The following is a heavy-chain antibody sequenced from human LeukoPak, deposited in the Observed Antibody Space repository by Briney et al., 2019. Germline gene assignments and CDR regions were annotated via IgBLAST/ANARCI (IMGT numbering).Heavy chain of an antibody. CDR3: ARDAMYNSRWSYAFDI. CDR1: GGSISSYH. J-gene: IGHJ3*02. V-gene: IGHV4-59*08. D-gene: IGHD3-22*01. Sequence: SETLSLTCTVSGGSISSYHWSWIRQPPGKGLECIGYIYYSGSTNYNPSLKSRVTISVDTSKNQFSLKLSSVTAAETAVYYCARDAMYNSRWSYAFDIWGQGTMVTVSS. CDR2: IYYSGST.